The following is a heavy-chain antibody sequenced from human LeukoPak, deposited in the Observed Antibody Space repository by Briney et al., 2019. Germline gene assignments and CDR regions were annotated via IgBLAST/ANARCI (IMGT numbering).Heavy chain of an antibody. V-gene: IGHV4-34*01. CDR1: GGSFSGYY. CDR3: ARGLHFDRGAVAIY. J-gene: IGHJ4*02. Sequence: SETLSLTCAVYGGSFSGYYWSWIRQPPGKGLEWIGEINHSGSTNYNPSLKGRVTISVDTSKNQFSLKLSSVTAADTAVYYCARGLHFDRGAVAIYWGQGTLVTVSS. CDR2: INHSGST. D-gene: IGHD6-19*01.